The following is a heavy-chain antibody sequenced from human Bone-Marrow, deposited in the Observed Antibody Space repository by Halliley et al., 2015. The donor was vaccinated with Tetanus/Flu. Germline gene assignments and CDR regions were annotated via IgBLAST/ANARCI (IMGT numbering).Heavy chain of an antibody. CDR2: ISGIGKTI. Sequence: SFISGIGKTIYYADSVKGRFTLSRDNAKNSLYLQINSLRDEDTAVYYCARAQGIEGAVTYFDYWGQGTLVTVSS. V-gene: IGHV3-48*02. D-gene: IGHD1-26*01. J-gene: IGHJ4*02. CDR3: ARAQGIEGAVTYFDY.